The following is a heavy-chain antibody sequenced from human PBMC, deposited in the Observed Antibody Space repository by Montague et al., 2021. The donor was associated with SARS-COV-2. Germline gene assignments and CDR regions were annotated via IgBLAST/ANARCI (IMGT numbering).Heavy chain of an antibody. CDR1: GGSISNYY. CDR3: ARGGGYCNYGLDV. CDR2: IYYSGST. Sequence: SETLSLICTVSGGSISNYYWSWIRQPPGRGLEWIGYIYYSGSTDYNPSLKSRVTISLDTSKNQFSLKVTSVTAADTAVYYCARGGGYCNYGLDVWGQGTPVTVSS. J-gene: IGHJ6*02. D-gene: IGHD2-21*01. V-gene: IGHV4-59*01.